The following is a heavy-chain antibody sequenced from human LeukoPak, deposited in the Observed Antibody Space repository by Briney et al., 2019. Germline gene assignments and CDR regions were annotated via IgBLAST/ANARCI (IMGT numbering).Heavy chain of an antibody. Sequence: SETLSLTCTVSGGSISSSSYYWGCIRQPPGKGLGWIGSIYYSGSTYYNPSLKSRVTISVDTSKNQFSLKLSSVTAADTAVYYCARSDCSSTSCPHAGYYYYMDVWGKGTTVTVPS. CDR1: GGSISSSSYY. CDR3: ARSDCSSTSCPHAGYYYYMDV. CDR2: IYYSGST. V-gene: IGHV4-39*01. J-gene: IGHJ6*03. D-gene: IGHD2-2*01.